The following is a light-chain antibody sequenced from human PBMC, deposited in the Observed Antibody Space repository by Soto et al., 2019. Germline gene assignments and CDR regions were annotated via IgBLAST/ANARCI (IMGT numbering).Light chain of an antibody. CDR2: GAS. CDR1: QSVSSSY. V-gene: IGKV3D-20*02. Sequence: DIVLTQSPGTLSLSPGERATLSCRASQSVSSSYLAWYQQKPGQAPRLIIYGASSRATGIPDRFSGSGSGTDFTLTISSLEPEDFAVYYCQQRSNWPITLGQGTRLEI. J-gene: IGKJ5*01. CDR3: QQRSNWPIT.